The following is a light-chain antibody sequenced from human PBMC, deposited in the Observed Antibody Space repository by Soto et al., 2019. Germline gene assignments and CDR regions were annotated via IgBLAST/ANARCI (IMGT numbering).Light chain of an antibody. J-gene: IGKJ2*01. CDR3: QQSYSTPYT. CDR2: AAS. V-gene: IGKV1-39*01. Sequence: DIPMTQSPSSLSASVGDRVTITCRATQSISSYLSWYQQKPGKAPKLLIYAASTFQSGVPSRFSGSGSWTDFTLTISSLKPEDFATYYCQQSYSTPYTFGQGTKLEIK. CDR1: QSISSY.